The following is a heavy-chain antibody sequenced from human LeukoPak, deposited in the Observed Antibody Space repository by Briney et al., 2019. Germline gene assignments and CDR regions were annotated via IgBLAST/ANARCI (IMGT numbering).Heavy chain of an antibody. CDR3: ARDLTGYYRAAFVI. V-gene: IGHV5-51*01. CDR2: IYPGDSDT. CDR1: GYSFTSYW. D-gene: IGHD3-9*01. Sequence: GESLKISGKGSGYSFTSYWIGWVRHMPGKGLEWMGIIYPGDSDTRYSPSFQGQVTVSADKSISTAYLQWSSLKASDTAMYYCARDLTGYYRAAFVIWGQGTMVTVSS. J-gene: IGHJ3*02.